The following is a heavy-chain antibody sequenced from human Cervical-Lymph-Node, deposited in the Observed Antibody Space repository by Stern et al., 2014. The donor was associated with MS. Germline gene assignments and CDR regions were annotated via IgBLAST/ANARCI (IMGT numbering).Heavy chain of an antibody. J-gene: IGHJ4*02. V-gene: IGHV3-23*04. CDR2: ISGSGGST. Sequence: EVQLVESGGGLVQPGGSLRLSCAASGFTFSSYAMSWVRQAPGKGLEWVSAISGSGGSTYYADSVKGRFTISRDNSKNTLYLQMNSLRAEDTAVYYCAKDGGITMIVVVITTFDYWGQGTLVTVSS. CDR1: GFTFSSYA. CDR3: AKDGGITMIVVVITTFDY. D-gene: IGHD3-22*01.